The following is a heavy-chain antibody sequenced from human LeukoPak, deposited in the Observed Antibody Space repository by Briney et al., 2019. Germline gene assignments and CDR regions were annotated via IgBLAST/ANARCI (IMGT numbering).Heavy chain of an antibody. Sequence: ASVKVSCKASGGTFSSYAISWVRQAPGQGLEWMGGIIPIFGTANYAQKFQGRVTITADKSTSTAYMELSSLRSEDTAVYYCARAQGVVVVVAATDAFDIWGQGTMVTVSS. CDR1: GGTFSSYA. J-gene: IGHJ3*02. CDR3: ARAQGVVVVVAATDAFDI. V-gene: IGHV1-69*06. CDR2: IIPIFGTA. D-gene: IGHD2-15*01.